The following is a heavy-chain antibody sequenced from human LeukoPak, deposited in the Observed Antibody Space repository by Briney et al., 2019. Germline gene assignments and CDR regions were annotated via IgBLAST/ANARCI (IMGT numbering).Heavy chain of an antibody. Sequence: SETLSLTCTVSGGSISSGDYSWSWIRQPPGKGLEWIGYIYYSGNTYYSPSLKSRLTISVDTSKNQFSLKLSSVTAADTAVYYCASQYGVVVAANFDYWGQGTLVTVSS. CDR2: IYYSGNT. CDR1: GGSISSGDYS. CDR3: ASQYGVVVAANFDY. V-gene: IGHV4-30-4*01. J-gene: IGHJ4*02. D-gene: IGHD2-15*01.